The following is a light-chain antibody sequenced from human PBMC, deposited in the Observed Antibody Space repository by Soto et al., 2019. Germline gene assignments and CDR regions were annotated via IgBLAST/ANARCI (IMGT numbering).Light chain of an antibody. Sequence: QSALTQPASVSGSPGQSITISCTGTSSDVGGYNYVSWYQQHPGKAPKLMIYEVSNRPSGVSNRFSGSKSDNTASLTISGLQAEHEAEYYCSSYTSSSTRVFGRGTKLTLL. CDR3: SSYTSSSTRV. V-gene: IGLV2-14*01. CDR1: SSDVGGYNY. CDR2: EVS. J-gene: IGLJ3*02.